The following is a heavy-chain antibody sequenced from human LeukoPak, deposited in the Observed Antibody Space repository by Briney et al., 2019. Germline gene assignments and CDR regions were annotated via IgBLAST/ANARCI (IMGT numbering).Heavy chain of an antibody. J-gene: IGHJ6*02. Sequence: GASVKVSCKASGGTFSSYAISWVRQAPGQGLEWMGGIIPIFGTANYAQKFQGRVTITADESTSTAYMELSSLRSEDTAVYYCARDLTRVSIAAAGTEIYYYGMDVWGQGTTVTVSS. CDR2: IIPIFGTA. CDR1: GGTFSSYA. CDR3: ARDLTRVSIAAAGTEIYYYGMDV. D-gene: IGHD6-13*01. V-gene: IGHV1-69*13.